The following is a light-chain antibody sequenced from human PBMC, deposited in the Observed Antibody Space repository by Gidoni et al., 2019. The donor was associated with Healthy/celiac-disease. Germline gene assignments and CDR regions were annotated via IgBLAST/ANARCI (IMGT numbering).Light chain of an antibody. J-gene: IGKJ2*01. Sequence: EIVLTRSPGTLSLSPGERATLSCRASQSVSSRYLAWDQQKPGQAPRLLIYGESSRATGIPDRFSGSGSGTDFTLTISRLEPEDFAVYYCQQYGSSYTFGQGTKLEIK. CDR1: QSVSSRY. CDR2: GES. V-gene: IGKV3-20*01. CDR3: QQYGSSYT.